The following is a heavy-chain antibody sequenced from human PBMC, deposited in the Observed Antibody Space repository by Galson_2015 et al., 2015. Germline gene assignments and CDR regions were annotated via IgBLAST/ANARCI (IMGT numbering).Heavy chain of an antibody. Sequence: SLRLSCAASGFTFSNYWMTCVRQAPGKGLEWVANIKQDGSERYYVDSVKGRFTISRDNAKNSLYLQMNSLKAEDTAVYYCARYYAAVTVLIPFYWGQGTLVTVSS. V-gene: IGHV3-7*03. D-gene: IGHD3-16*01. J-gene: IGHJ4*02. CDR2: IKQDGSER. CDR1: GFTFSNYW. CDR3: ARYYAAVTVLIPFY.